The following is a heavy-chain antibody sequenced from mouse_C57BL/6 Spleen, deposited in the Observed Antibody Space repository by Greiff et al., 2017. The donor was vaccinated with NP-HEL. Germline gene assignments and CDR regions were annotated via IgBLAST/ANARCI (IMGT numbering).Heavy chain of an antibody. J-gene: IGHJ2*01. D-gene: IGHD2-4*01. CDR1: GFTFSSYA. Sequence: EVQLVESGGGLVKPGGSLKLSCAASGFTFSSYAMSWVRQTPEKRLEWVATISDGGSYTYYPDNVKGRFTISRDNAKNNLYLQMSHLKSEDTAMYYCARDGGLRQGDYFDYWGQGTTLTVSS. V-gene: IGHV5-4*01. CDR2: ISDGGSYT. CDR3: ARDGGLRQGDYFDY.